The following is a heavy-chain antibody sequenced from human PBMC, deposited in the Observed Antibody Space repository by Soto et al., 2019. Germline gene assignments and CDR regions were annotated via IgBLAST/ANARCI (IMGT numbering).Heavy chain of an antibody. D-gene: IGHD5-18*01. Sequence: SETLSLTCTVSGGSISSYYWSWIRQPPGKGLEWIGYIYYSGSTNYNPSLKSRVTISVDTSKNQFSLKLSSVTAADTAVYYCARVNSYGYPYYYYGMDVWGQGTTVTVSS. CDR3: ARVNSYGYPYYYYGMDV. V-gene: IGHV4-59*01. CDR1: GGSISSYY. J-gene: IGHJ6*02. CDR2: IYYSGST.